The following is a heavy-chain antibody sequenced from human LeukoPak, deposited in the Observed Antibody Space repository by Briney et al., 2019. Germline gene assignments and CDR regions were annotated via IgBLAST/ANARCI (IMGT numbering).Heavy chain of an antibody. CDR2: IATSSSYK. CDR1: GFTFSTSS. D-gene: IGHD3-10*01. V-gene: IGHV3-21*01. CDR3: ARGGRYYYGSGRLDY. Sequence: GGSLRLSCTTSGFTFSTSSMNWVRQAPGKGLEWVSSIATSSSYKFYADSVKGRFTISRDNAENSLYLQMNSLRAEDTAVYYCARGGRYYYGSGRLDYWGQGTLVTVSS. J-gene: IGHJ4*02.